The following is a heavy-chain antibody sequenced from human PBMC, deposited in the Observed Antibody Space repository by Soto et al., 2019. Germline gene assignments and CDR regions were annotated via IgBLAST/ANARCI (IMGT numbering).Heavy chain of an antibody. D-gene: IGHD3-10*01. Sequence: CVRQAPGKGLEWVSAISGSGGSTYYADSVKGRFTISRDNSKNTLYLQMNSLRAEDTAVYYCAKYGGSGSYYNLNWFDPWGQGTLVTVSS. V-gene: IGHV3-23*01. CDR3: AKYGGSGSYYNLNWFDP. J-gene: IGHJ5*02. CDR2: ISGSGGST.